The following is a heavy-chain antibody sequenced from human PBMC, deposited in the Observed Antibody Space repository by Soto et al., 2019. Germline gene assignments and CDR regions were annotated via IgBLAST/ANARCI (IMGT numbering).Heavy chain of an antibody. J-gene: IGHJ4*02. CDR1: GFTFRNYA. D-gene: IGHD2-2*01. CDR3: AKDRSSTSCYAFDY. Sequence: EVQLLESGGGLVQPGGSLRLSCAASGFTFRNYAMSWARQAPGKGLEWVSGISGSGGTTHYADSVKGLFTISRDNSKNTMYLQMNSLRVEDTAVYYCAKDRSSTSCYAFDYWGQGSLVTVSS. CDR2: ISGSGGTT. V-gene: IGHV3-23*01.